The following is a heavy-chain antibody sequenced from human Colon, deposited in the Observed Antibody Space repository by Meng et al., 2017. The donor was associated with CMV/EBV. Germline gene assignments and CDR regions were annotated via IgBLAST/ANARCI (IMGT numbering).Heavy chain of an antibody. D-gene: IGHD1-7*01. CDR1: GFTLSSYW. CDR2: MKYDGSEK. J-gene: IGHJ4*02. Sequence: GESLKISCAASGFTLSSYWMTWVRQVPGKGLEWVANMKYDGSEKYYVDSVKGRFTISRDNSKNLLYLQMNNLRGEDTAVYYCARGIRGITNTGPIIIPLDYWGQGTLVTVSS. V-gene: IGHV3-7*01. CDR3: ARGIRGITNTGPIIIPLDY.